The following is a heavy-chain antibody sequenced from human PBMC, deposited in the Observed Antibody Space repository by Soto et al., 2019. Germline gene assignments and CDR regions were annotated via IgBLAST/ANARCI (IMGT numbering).Heavy chain of an antibody. CDR3: ASITMIVVVITGGFDY. D-gene: IGHD3-22*01. J-gene: IGHJ4*02. V-gene: IGHV3-23*01. Sequence: GGSLRLSCAASGFTFSSYAMSWVRQAPGKGLEWVSAISGSGGSTYYADSVKGRFTISRDNSKNTLYLQMNSLRAEDTAVYYCASITMIVVVITGGFDYWGQGTLVTVSS. CDR2: ISGSGGST. CDR1: GFTFSSYA.